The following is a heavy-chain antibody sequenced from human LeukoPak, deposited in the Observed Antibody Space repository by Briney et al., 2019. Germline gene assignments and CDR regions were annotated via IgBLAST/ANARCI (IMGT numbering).Heavy chain of an antibody. D-gene: IGHD3-3*01. CDR2: ISGSGGST. J-gene: IGHJ6*02. V-gene: IGHV3-23*01. CDR3: AKDLGYYDFWSGYYWAGGVNYGMDV. CDR1: GFTFSSYA. Sequence: GGSLRLSCAASGFTFSSYAMSWVRQAPGKGPKWVSAISGSGGSTYYADSVKGRFTISRDNSKNTLYLQMNSLRAEDTAVYYCAKDLGYYDFWSGYYWAGGVNYGMDVWGQGTTVTVSS.